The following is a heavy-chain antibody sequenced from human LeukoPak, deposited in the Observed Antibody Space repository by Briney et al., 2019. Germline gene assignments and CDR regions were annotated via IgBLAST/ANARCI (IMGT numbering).Heavy chain of an antibody. Sequence: PGGSLRLSCAASGFTVSSNYMSWVRQAPGKGLEWASVIYSGGSTYYADSVKGRFTISRDNSKNTLYLQMNSLRAEDTAVYYCTREKLGAFDIWGQGTMVTVSS. CDR1: GFTVSSNY. V-gene: IGHV3-66*01. D-gene: IGHD7-27*01. J-gene: IGHJ3*02. CDR2: IYSGGST. CDR3: TREKLGAFDI.